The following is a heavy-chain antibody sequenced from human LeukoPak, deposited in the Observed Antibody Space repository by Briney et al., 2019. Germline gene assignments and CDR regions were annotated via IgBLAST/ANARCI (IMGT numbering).Heavy chain of an antibody. CDR3: ARDLRYSSGWSASGMDV. J-gene: IGHJ6*03. CDR1: GYTFTGYY. Sequence: ASVKASCKASGYTFTGYYMHWVRQAPGQGLEWMGWINPNSGGTNYAQKLQGRVSMTTDTSTSTAYMDLRSLRSDDTAVYYCARDLRYSSGWSASGMDVWGKGTTVTISS. D-gene: IGHD6-19*01. V-gene: IGHV1-2*02. CDR2: INPNSGGT.